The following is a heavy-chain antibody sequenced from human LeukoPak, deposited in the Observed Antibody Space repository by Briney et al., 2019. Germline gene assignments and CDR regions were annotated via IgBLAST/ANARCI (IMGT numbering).Heavy chain of an antibody. CDR2: IYYSGST. J-gene: IGHJ4*02. V-gene: IGHV4-59*01. CDR1: GGSISPYY. CDR3: ARSTWLLDK. Sequence: PSETLSLTCTVSGGSISPYYWSWIRQPPGKGLEWIGYIYYSGSTNYNPSLKSRVTISLDTSKNQFSLQLSSVTAADTAVHYCARSTWLLDKWGQGTLVTVSS. D-gene: IGHD3-22*01.